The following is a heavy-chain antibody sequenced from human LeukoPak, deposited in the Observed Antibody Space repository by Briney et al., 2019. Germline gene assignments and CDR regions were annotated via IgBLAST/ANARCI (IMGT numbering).Heavy chain of an antibody. D-gene: IGHD5-24*01. J-gene: IGHJ6*03. V-gene: IGHV3-11*04. Sequence: GPTLRLSCAASGFTFGDYYRSRIRQAPRKGLEWVTYISRSGSTIYYADSVKGRFTICRDNAKNSLYLQMNSLRAEDTAVYYCASLRRDGYMGYYYYMDVWGKGATFTVSS. CDR2: ISRSGSTI. CDR1: GFTFGDYY. CDR3: ASLRRDGYMGYYYYMDV.